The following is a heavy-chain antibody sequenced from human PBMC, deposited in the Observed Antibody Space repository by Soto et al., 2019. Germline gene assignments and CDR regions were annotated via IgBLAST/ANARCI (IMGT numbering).Heavy chain of an antibody. CDR3: GMVDNRVTPTPHDV. D-gene: IGHD5-12*01. CDR1: GYIFVNYG. Sequence: QVQLVHSGDEVRKPGSSVKVSCKASGYIFVNYGIAWVRQATGQGLEWMGWISPYSGNTHYASKVQGILTKTTDSSKRTAYMDLGSLTSDETGVYYRGMVDNRVTPTPHDVWGQGTTVTVSS. J-gene: IGHJ6*02. CDR2: ISPYSGNT. V-gene: IGHV1-18*01.